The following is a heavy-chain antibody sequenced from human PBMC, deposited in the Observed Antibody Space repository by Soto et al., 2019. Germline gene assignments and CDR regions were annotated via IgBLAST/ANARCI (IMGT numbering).Heavy chain of an antibody. J-gene: IGHJ5*02. V-gene: IGHV5-51*01. CDR1: GYSFTSYW. CDR2: IYPGDSDT. D-gene: IGHD3-22*01. CDR3: AREYYYDSSGESWFDP. Sequence: PGESLKISCQASGYSFTSYWIGWVRQMPGKGLEWMGIIYPGDSDTRYSPSFQGQVTISADKSISTAYLQWSSLKASDTAMYYCAREYYYDSSGESWFDPWGQGTLVTVSS.